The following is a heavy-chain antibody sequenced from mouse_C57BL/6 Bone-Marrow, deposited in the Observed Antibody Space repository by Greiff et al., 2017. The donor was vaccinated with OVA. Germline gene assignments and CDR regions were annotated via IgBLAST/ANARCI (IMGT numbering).Heavy chain of an antibody. CDR3: ATRYFDD. J-gene: IGHJ2*01. CDR2: ISSGSSTI. CDR1: GFTFSDYG. Sequence: DVMLVESGGGLVKPGGSLKLSCAASGFTFSDYGMHWVRQAPEKGLEWVAYISSGSSTIYYADTVKGRFTISRDNAKNTLFLQMTSLRSEDTAMYYCATRYFDDWGQGTTLTVSS. V-gene: IGHV5-17*01.